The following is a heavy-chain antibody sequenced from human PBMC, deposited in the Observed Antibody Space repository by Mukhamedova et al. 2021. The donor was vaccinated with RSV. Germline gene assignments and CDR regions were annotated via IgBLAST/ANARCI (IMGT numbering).Heavy chain of an antibody. J-gene: IGHJ4*02. CDR2: INGDGSST. V-gene: IGHV3-74*01. D-gene: IGHD3-10*01. CDR3: TRVGGGD. Sequence: INGDGSSTNYADSVKGRFTISRDNAKNTLYLQMNSLRPEDTAIYYCTRVGGGDWGQGTLVTGSS.